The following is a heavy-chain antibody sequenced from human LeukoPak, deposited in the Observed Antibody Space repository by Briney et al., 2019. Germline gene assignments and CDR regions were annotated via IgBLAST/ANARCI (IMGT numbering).Heavy chain of an antibody. V-gene: IGHV4-4*02. CDR1: GGSISSSNW. J-gene: IGHJ4*02. Sequence: PSETLSLTCAVSGGSISSSNWWSWVRQPPGKGLEWIGEIYHSGSTNYNPSLKSRVTISVDKSKNQFSLKLSSVTAADTAVYYCARVAAVAGTYYFDYRGQGTLVTVSS. CDR3: ARVAAVAGTYYFDY. D-gene: IGHD6-19*01. CDR2: IYHSGST.